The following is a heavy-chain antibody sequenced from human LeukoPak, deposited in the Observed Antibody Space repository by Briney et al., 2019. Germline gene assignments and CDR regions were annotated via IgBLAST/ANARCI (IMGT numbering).Heavy chain of an antibody. Sequence: RGESLKISCKGSGYSFTNYWIGWVRQMPGKGLEWMGVIYPGDSDTTYSPSFQGQVTISADKSITTAYLHWSSLKASDTAMYYCARAIPYGSGHYYFDYWGQGTLVTVSS. V-gene: IGHV5-51*01. CDR3: ARAIPYGSGHYYFDY. D-gene: IGHD3-10*01. CDR1: GYSFTNYW. CDR2: IYPGDSDT. J-gene: IGHJ4*02.